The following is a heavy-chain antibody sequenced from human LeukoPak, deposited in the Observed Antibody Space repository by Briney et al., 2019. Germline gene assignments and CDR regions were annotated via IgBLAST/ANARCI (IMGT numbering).Heavy chain of an antibody. CDR3: AKDLDYDFWSGYWAFDY. V-gene: IGHV3-30*02. CDR1: GFTFSSYG. D-gene: IGHD3-3*01. CDR2: IRYDGSNK. Sequence: QPGGSLRLSCAASGFTFSSYGMHWVRQAPGKGLEWVAFIRYDGSNKYYADSVKGRFTISRDNSKNTLYLQMNSLRAEDTAVYYCAKDLDYDFWSGYWAFDYWGQGTLVTVSS. J-gene: IGHJ4*02.